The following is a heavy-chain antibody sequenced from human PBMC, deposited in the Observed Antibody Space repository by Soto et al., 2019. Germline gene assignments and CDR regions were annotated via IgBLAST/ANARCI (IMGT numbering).Heavy chain of an antibody. CDR3: ARDVGSGYDLVWFDP. Sequence: GGSLRLSCAASGFTFSSYRMNWVRQAPGKGLEWVSSISSSSSYIYYADSVKGRFTISRDNAKNSLYLQMNSLRAEDSAVYYCARDVGSGYDLVWFDPWGQGTLVTVSS. CDR1: GFTFSSYR. V-gene: IGHV3-21*01. D-gene: IGHD5-12*01. J-gene: IGHJ5*02. CDR2: ISSSSSYI.